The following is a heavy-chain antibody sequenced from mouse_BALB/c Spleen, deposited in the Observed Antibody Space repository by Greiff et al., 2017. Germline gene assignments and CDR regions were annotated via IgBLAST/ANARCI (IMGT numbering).Heavy chain of an antibody. CDR2: IWWDDDK. D-gene: IGHD1-1*01. V-gene: IGHV8-8*01. CDR1: GFSLSTSGMG. Sequence: QVTLKVCGPGILQPSQTLSLTCSFSGFSLSTSGMGVGWIRQPSGKGLEWLAHIWWDDDKYYNTALKSGLTISKDTSKNQVFLKIASVDTADTATYYCARIAIPGYYGSSPLFDYWGQGTTLTVSS. J-gene: IGHJ2*01. CDR3: ARIAIPGYYGSSPLFDY.